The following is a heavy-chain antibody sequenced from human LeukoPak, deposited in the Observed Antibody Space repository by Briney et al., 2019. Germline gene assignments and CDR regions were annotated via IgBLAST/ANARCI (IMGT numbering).Heavy chain of an antibody. CDR2: IYYSGST. CDR1: GGSISSYY. J-gene: IGHJ3*02. CDR3: ARDTVTLIVNHAFDI. Sequence: SETLSLTCTVSGGSISSYYWSWIRQPPGKGLEWIGYIYYSGSTNYNPSLKSRVTISLDTSKNQFSLKLSSVTAADTAVYYCARDTVTLIVNHAFDICGQATMVTVSA. V-gene: IGHV4-59*01. D-gene: IGHD3-22*01.